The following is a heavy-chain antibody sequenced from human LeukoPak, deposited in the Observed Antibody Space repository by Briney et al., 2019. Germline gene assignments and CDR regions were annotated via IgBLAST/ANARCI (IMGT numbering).Heavy chain of an antibody. CDR2: ISGSGGST. V-gene: IGHV3-23*01. CDR3: ATAGSYFTTPFDI. D-gene: IGHD1-26*01. CDR1: GFTFSSYA. Sequence: GGSLRLSCAASGFTFSSYAVSWVRQAPGKGLEWVSAISGSGGSTYYADSVKGRFTISRDNSKNTLYLQMNSLRAEDTAVYYCATAGSYFTTPFDIWGQGTMVTVSS. J-gene: IGHJ3*02.